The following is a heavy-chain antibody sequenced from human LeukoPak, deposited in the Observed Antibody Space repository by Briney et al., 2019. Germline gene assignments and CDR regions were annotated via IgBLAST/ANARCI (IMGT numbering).Heavy chain of an antibody. V-gene: IGHV4-59*04. CDR2: IYYSGST. J-gene: IGHJ5*01. CDR3: ARDAVSGKSYSNDLNWFDS. Sequence: SETLSLTCTVSGGSISSYYWSWIRQPPGKGLEWIGTIYYSGSTYINPSLRGRVTLSVDTSKNQYSLRLNSVTAADTAVYFCARDAVSGKSYSNDLNWFDSWGQGILVTVSS. CDR1: GGSISSYY. D-gene: IGHD5-18*01.